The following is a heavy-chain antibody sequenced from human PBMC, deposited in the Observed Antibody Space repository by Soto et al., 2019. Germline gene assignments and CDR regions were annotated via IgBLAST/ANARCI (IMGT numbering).Heavy chain of an antibody. CDR3: ARTIIHYYFAS. CDR2: LNSGGGTT. D-gene: IGHD3-10*01. CDR1: GFDIVYYA. Sequence: EVQLLEAGGGLVQPGGSLRLSCAASGFDIVYYAMTWVRQPPGKGLEWVSILNSGGGTTYYADSVKGRVTISTDTSKNTLYLQINSLRAGDTAVYYCARTIIHYYFASWGQGTLVTVSS. V-gene: IGHV3-23*01. J-gene: IGHJ4*02.